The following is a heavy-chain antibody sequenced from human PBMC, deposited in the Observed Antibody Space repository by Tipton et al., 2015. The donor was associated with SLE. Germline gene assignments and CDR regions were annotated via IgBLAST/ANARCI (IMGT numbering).Heavy chain of an antibody. CDR2: ISYDGSNK. D-gene: IGHD2/OR15-2a*01. Sequence: SLRLSCAASGFTFSSYAMHWVRQAPGKGLEWVAVISYDGSNKYYADSVKGRFTISRDNSKNTLYLQMNSLRAEDTAVYYCSASFLPLYGMDVWGQGTTVTVSS. J-gene: IGHJ6*02. CDR1: GFTFSSYA. V-gene: IGHV3-30*04. CDR3: SASFLPLYGMDV.